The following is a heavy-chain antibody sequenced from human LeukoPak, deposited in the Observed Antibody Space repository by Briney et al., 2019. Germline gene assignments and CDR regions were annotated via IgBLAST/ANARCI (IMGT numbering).Heavy chain of an antibody. D-gene: IGHD1-26*01. CDR2: IVGGAGGT. CDR3: AKDLRYSGSFRSGNY. J-gene: IGHJ4*02. Sequence: PGGSLRLSCAASGFTFSSHGMSWVRQAPGKGLEWVSGIVGGAGGTYYADSVKGRFTISRDNSKNTLYLQMNSLRAEDTAIYYCAKDLRYSGSFRSGNYWGQGTLVTVSS. V-gene: IGHV3-23*01. CDR1: GFTFSSHG.